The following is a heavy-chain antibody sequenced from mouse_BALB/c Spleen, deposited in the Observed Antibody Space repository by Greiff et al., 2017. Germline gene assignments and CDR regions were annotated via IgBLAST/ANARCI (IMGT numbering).Heavy chain of an antibody. J-gene: IGHJ2*01. Sequence: DVMLVESGGGLVKPGGSLKLSCAASGFTFSSYAMSWVRLTPEKRLEWVASISSGGSTYYPDSGKGRFTISRDNARNILYLQMSSLRSEDTAMYYYARGLNSLLRLGGYWGQGTTLTVSS. D-gene: IGHD1-2*01. V-gene: IGHV5-6-5*01. CDR1: GFTFSSYA. CDR3: ARGLNSLLRLGGY. CDR2: ISSGGST.